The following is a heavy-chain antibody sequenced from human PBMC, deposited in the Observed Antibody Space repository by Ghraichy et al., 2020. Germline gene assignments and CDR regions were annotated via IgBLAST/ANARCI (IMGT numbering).Heavy chain of an antibody. J-gene: IGHJ4*02. Sequence: LSLTCAASGFTFSSYTMNWVRLAPGKGLEWVSSISSSGSYIYYADSVKGRFTISRDNAKNSLYLQMNSLRAEDTAVYYCARKGGSEIDYWGQGTLVTVSS. CDR3: ARKGGSEIDY. D-gene: IGHD3-10*01. CDR1: GFTFSSYT. V-gene: IGHV3-21*01. CDR2: ISSSGSYI.